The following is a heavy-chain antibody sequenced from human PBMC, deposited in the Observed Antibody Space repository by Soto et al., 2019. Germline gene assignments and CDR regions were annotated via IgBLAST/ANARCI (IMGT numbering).Heavy chain of an antibody. CDR2: ISGSGGST. D-gene: IGHD6-19*01. CDR3: AKGAGDNRGLYGY. J-gene: IGHJ4*02. V-gene: IGHV3-23*01. CDR1: GFTFSSYA. Sequence: EVQLLESGGGLVQPGGSLRLSCAASGFTFSSYAMSWVRQAPGKGLEWVSAISGSGGSTYYADSVKGRFTIPRDNSKNTLYLQMNRLRAEDTDVYFCAKGAGDNRGLYGYWGQGTLVTLSS.